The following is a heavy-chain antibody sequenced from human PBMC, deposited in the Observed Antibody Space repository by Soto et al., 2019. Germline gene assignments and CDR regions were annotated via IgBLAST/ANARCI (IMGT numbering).Heavy chain of an antibody. CDR1: GYTFTGYY. D-gene: IGHD3-3*01. CDR3: ARGHDFWSGYYNWFDP. J-gene: IGHJ5*02. V-gene: IGHV1-8*02. CDR2: MNPNSGNT. Sequence: GASVKVSCKASGYTFTGYYMHWVRQATGQGLEWMGWMNPNSGNTGYAQKFQGRVTMTRNTSISTAYMELSSLRSEDTAVYYCARGHDFWSGYYNWFDPWGQGTLVTVSS.